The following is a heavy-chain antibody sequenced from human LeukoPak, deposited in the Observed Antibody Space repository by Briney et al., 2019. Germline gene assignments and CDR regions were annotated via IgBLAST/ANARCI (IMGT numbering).Heavy chain of an antibody. CDR1: GYSFTSYW. Sequence: GESLKISCKGSGYSFTSYWIGWVRQMPGKGLEWMGIIYPGDSDTRYSPSFQGQVTISADKSISTAYLQWSSLKASDTAMYYCASTYSSGWFAEGYWFDAWGQGTLVTVSS. J-gene: IGHJ5*02. CDR3: ASTYSSGWFAEGYWFDA. V-gene: IGHV5-51*01. D-gene: IGHD6-19*01. CDR2: IYPGDSDT.